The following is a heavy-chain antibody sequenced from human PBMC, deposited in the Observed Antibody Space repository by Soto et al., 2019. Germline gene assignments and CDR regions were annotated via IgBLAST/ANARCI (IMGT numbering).Heavy chain of an antibody. CDR1: GGSIRSYY. CDR3: ARHPRSGYEANYYYYMDV. CDR2: IYYSGST. Sequence: PSETLSLTCTVSGGSIRSYYWNWIRQPPGKGLEWIGYIYYSGSTNYNPSLKSRVTISVDTSKNQFSLKLNSVAAADTAVYYCARHPRSGYEANYYYYMDVWGKGTTVTVSS. V-gene: IGHV4-59*08. J-gene: IGHJ6*03. D-gene: IGHD5-12*01.